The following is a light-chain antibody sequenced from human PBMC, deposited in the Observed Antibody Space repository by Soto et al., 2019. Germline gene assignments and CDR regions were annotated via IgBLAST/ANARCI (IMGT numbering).Light chain of an antibody. CDR1: QSVSNY. J-gene: IGKJ5*01. CDR3: QHYGTSPEVT. Sequence: EIVLTQSPATLSLSPGERATLSCRASQSVSNYLAWYQQKPGQAPRLLMHGASSRATGIPDRFSGSGSGADFTLTISRVEPEDFAVYYCQHYGTSPEVTFGQGTRLEIK. V-gene: IGKV3-20*01. CDR2: GAS.